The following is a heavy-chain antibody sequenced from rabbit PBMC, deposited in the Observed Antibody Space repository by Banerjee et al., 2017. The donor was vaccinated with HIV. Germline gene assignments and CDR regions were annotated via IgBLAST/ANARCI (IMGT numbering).Heavy chain of an antibody. J-gene: IGHJ4*01. D-gene: IGHD4-2*01. CDR2: IDTGSSGNT. CDR1: GIDFSSYYY. V-gene: IGHV1S45*01. Sequence: QQQLEESGGGLVKPGGTLTLTCKASGIDFSSYYYMCWVRQAPGKGLEWIARIDTGSSGNTYYASWAKGRFTISKTSSTTVTLQMTSLTAADTATYFCARDAGYAGSNLWGPGTLVTVS. CDR3: ARDAGYAGSNL.